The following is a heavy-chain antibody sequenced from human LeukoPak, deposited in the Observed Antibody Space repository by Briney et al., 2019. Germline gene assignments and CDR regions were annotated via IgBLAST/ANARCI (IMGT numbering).Heavy chain of an antibody. V-gene: IGHV1-8*01. J-gene: IGHJ5*02. Sequence: ASVKVSCKSSGYSFTSYDINWVRQANGQGLEWMGWVNPKCGNTGYAQKFQDRVTMTSNTSIRTAYMELRSMRSEDTAVYYCARAPSRYYDILTGWFDPWGEGTLVTVSS. CDR3: ARAPSRYYDILTGWFDP. CDR1: GYSFTSYD. CDR2: VNPKCGNT. D-gene: IGHD3-9*01.